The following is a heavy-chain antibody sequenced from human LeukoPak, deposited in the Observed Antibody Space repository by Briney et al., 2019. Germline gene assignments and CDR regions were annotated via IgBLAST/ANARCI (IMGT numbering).Heavy chain of an antibody. CDR2: IYYSGST. CDR1: GGSISSYY. CDR3: AREGRDGYNSWHFDY. V-gene: IGHV4-59*01. D-gene: IGHD5-24*01. J-gene: IGHJ4*02. Sequence: SETLSLTCTVSGGSISSYYWNWIRQPPGKELEWIGYIYYSGSTNYNPSLKSRVTISVDTSKNQFSLKLSSVTAADTAVYYCAREGRDGYNSWHFDYWGQGTLVTVSS.